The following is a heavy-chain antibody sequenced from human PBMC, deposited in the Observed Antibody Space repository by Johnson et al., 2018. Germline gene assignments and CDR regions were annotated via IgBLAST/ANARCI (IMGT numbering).Heavy chain of an antibody. CDR2: INWNGGST. D-gene: IGHD5-12*01. Sequence: VQLVQSGGGVVRPGGSLRLSCAASGFTFDDYGMSWVRQAPGKGLEWVSGINWNGGSTGYADPVRGRFTISRDNAKNSLYLQMNSPRAEDTALVPCARVVGADYWSAFDIWGQGTMVTVSS. J-gene: IGHJ3*02. V-gene: IGHV3-20*01. CDR1: GFTFDDYG. CDR3: ARVVGADYWSAFDI.